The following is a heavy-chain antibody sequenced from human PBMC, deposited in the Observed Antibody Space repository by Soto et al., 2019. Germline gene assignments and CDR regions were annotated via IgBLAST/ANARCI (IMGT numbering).Heavy chain of an antibody. CDR1: GFTFSSFA. CDR3: VESFVSSIRGFSYYYGWDV. D-gene: IGHD3-3*01. V-gene: IGHV3-64D*06. J-gene: IGHJ6*02. Sequence: PGGSLRLSCSASGFTFSSFAMHWVRQAPDKGLHYVSAISNHGGSTYYADSVKGRFTMSRDNSKSTLFLQMSSLSPEDTGVYYCVESFVSSIRGFSYYYGWDVWGQGTTVTVSS. CDR2: ISNHGGST.